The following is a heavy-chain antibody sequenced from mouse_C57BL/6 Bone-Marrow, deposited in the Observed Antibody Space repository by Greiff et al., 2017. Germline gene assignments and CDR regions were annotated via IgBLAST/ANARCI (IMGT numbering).Heavy chain of an antibody. CDR1: GYSFTDYN. Sequence: EVQLQQSGPELVKPGASVKISCKASGYSFTDYNMNWVKQSNGKSLEWIGVINPNYGTTSYNQKFKGKATLTVDQSSSTAYMQLNSLTSEDSAVYYCERSTLYYGSSYPAWFAYWGQGTLVTVSA. CDR2: INPNYGTT. D-gene: IGHD1-1*01. CDR3: ERSTLYYGSSYPAWFAY. J-gene: IGHJ3*01. V-gene: IGHV1-39*01.